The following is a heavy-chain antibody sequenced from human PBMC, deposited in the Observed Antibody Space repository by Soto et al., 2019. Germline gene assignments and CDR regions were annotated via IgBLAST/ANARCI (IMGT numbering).Heavy chain of an antibody. CDR2: VYYNGNT. Sequence: QLQLQESGPGLVKPSETLSLTCTVSGVSVTSSYSYWGWIRQPPGKGLEWIGSVYYNGNTNDKPSLGSRATISDDPSQKQFSLILSSVTAADTAVYFCARHPTNAETTAYATHYCDSWGQGTLITVSS. V-gene: IGHV4-39*01. D-gene: IGHD2-21*01. CDR1: GVSVTSSYSY. CDR3: ARHPTNAETTAYATHYCDS. J-gene: IGHJ4*02.